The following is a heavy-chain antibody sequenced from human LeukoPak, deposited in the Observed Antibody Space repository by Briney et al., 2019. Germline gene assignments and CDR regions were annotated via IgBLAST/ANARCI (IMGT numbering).Heavy chain of an antibody. J-gene: IGHJ4*02. V-gene: IGHV1-2*06. CDR1: GYTFTGHY. D-gene: IGHD6-6*01. CDR2: IKPNSGGT. CDR3: ARDYDSSSSCDS. Sequence: GASVTVSCKASGYTFTGHYMHWVRQAPGQGLEWMGRIKPNSGGTNYAQKFQRRVTMTRDTSTTTAYVELSRLRSDDTAVYYCARDYDSSSSCDSWGQGTLVTVPS.